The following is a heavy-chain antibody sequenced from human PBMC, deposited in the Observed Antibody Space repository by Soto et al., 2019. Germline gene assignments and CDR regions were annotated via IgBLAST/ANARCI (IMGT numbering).Heavy chain of an antibody. D-gene: IGHD6-6*01. V-gene: IGHV3-7*01. J-gene: IGHJ4*02. CDR2: LNQDGSQN. CDR3: ARIGYSSSSFDY. CDR1: GFTFTNYW. Sequence: GGSLRLSCAASGFTFTNYWMSWVRQAPGKGLEWVANLNQDGSQNFFVDSLKGRFTISRDNAKNSLYLQMNSLRAEDTAVYYCARIGYSSSSFDYWGQGTQVTVS.